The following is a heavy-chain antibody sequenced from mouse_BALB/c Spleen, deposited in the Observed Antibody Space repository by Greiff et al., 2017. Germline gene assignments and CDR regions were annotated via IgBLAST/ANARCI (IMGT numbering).Heavy chain of an antibody. CDR2: INPGSGGT. J-gene: IGHJ4*01. Sequence: QVQLQQSGAELVRPGTSVKVSCKASGYAFTNYLIEWVKQRPGQGLEWIGVINPGSGGTNYNEKFKGKATLTADKSSSTAYMQLSSLTSDDSAVYFCARWGYDSYAMDYWGQGTSVTVSS. CDR1: GYAFTNYL. V-gene: IGHV1-54*01. CDR3: ARWGYDSYAMDY. D-gene: IGHD2-3*01.